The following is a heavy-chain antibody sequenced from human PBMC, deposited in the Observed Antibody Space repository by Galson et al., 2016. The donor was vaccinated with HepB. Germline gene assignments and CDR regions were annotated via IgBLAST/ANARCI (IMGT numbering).Heavy chain of an antibody. CDR2: IYYRGST. CDR3: ARAYGIVVPATYDY. Sequence: SETLSLTCTVSGGSISSYYWSWIRQPPGKGLEWIGHIYYRGSTNYNPSLKSRVAISVDTSKNQFSLNLSSVTAADTAVYYCARAYGIVVPATYDYWGQGTLVTVSS. J-gene: IGHJ4*02. CDR1: GGSISSYY. D-gene: IGHD2-2*01. V-gene: IGHV4-59*01.